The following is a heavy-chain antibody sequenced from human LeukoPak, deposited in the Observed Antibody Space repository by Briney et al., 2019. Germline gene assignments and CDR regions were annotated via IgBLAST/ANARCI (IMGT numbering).Heavy chain of an antibody. CDR1: GGSFSGYY. CDR3: ARVRIGLRPANWFDP. Sequence: SETLSLTCAVYGGSFSGYYWSWIRQPPGKGLEWIGEINHSGSTNYNPSLKSRVTISVDTSKNQFSLKLSSVTAADTAVYYRARVRIGLRPANWFDPWGQGTLVTVSS. J-gene: IGHJ5*02. D-gene: IGHD4-17*01. V-gene: IGHV4-34*01. CDR2: INHSGST.